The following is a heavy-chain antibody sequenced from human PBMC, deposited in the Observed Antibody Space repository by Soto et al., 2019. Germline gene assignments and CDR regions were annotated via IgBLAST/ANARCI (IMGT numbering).Heavy chain of an antibody. CDR2: TRYDGVTK. CDR3: AKDVGSMSWHALDI. D-gene: IGHD6-13*01. J-gene: IGHJ3*02. CDR1: GFTFSNYD. Sequence: QVQLVESGGGVVQPGGSLRLSCAASGFTFSNYDMHWVRQAPGKGLEWVAITRYDGVTKHYGDSVKGRFIISRDNSKNTIDVEMNSLRAGDTAVYYCAKDVGSMSWHALDIWGQGTIVTVSS. V-gene: IGHV3-30*02.